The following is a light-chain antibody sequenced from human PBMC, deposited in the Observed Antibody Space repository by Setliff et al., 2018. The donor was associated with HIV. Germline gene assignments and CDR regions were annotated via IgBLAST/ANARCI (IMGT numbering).Light chain of an antibody. V-gene: IGLV2-14*03. J-gene: IGLJ1*01. CDR1: SSDVDGYNY. CDR3: SSYTSSSTRV. Sequence: QSALTQPASVSGSPGQSITISCTGTSSDVDGYNYVSWYQQHPGKAPKLMIYDVSNRPSGVSNRFSGSKSGNTASLTISGLQAEDEADYYCSSYTSSSTRVFGTGTKVTVL. CDR2: DVS.